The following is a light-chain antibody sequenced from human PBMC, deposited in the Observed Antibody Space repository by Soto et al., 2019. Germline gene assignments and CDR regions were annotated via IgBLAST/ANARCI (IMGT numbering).Light chain of an antibody. V-gene: IGKV3-11*01. J-gene: IGKJ1*01. CDR1: QSVSSY. CDR3: QQRSNWPPT. CDR2: DAS. Sequence: IVLTQSPATLSLSPGERATLSCRASQSVSSYLAWYQQKPGQAPRLLIYDASNRATGIPARFSGSGFGTDFTLTISSLEPEDFAAYYCQQRSNWPPTFGQGTKVDI.